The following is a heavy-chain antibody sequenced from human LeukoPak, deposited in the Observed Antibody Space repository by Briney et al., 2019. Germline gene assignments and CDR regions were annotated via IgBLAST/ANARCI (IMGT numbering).Heavy chain of an antibody. D-gene: IGHD2-15*01. J-gene: IGHJ3*02. CDR2: IKQDGSEK. Sequence: GGSLRLSCVASGFMFSSYWMSWVRQAPGKGLEWVANIKQDGSEKYYGDSVKGRFTISRDNGKRSLYLQLSSLRVEDTAAYYCARFSKDRDAFDIWGQGTMVTVSS. V-gene: IGHV3-7*01. CDR1: GFMFSSYW. CDR3: ARFSKDRDAFDI.